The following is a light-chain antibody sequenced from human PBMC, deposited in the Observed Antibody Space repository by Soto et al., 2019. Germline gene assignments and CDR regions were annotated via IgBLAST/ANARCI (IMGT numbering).Light chain of an antibody. CDR2: DIS. Sequence: QSALTQPRSVSGSPGQSVTVSCTGTSRDVGTYNFVSWYQHHPGTAPKLIMFDISKRPSGVPDRFSGSKSGNTASLTISGLQAEDEAAYYCCSYAGSYTVVFGGGTKLTVL. V-gene: IGLV2-11*01. CDR1: SRDVGTYNF. J-gene: IGLJ2*01. CDR3: CSYAGSYTVV.